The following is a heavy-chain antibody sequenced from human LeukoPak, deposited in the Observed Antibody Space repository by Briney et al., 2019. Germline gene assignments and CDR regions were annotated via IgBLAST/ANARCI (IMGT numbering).Heavy chain of an antibody. CDR3: AREGTGETAFDY. CDR1: GYSFTKYG. D-gene: IGHD1-1*01. CDR2: ITSYNGNT. V-gene: IGHV1-18*01. Sequence: ASVTVSCKASGYSFTKYGISWVRQAPGQELEWMGWITSYNGNTNYAQKFQGRLTMTIDTSTTTAYMELRSLRSDDTAVYYCAREGTGETAFDYWGQGTLVTVSS. J-gene: IGHJ4*02.